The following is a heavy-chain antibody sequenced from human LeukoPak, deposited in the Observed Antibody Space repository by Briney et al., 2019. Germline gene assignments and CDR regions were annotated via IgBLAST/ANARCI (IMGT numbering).Heavy chain of an antibody. J-gene: IGHJ5*02. CDR1: GYTLTELS. Sequence: ASVKVSCKVSGYTLTELSMHWVRQAPGKGLEWMGGFDPEDGETIYAQKFQGRVTMTEDTSTDTAYMELSSLRSEDTAVYYCATDRGHAGTKENWFDPWGQGTLVTVSS. D-gene: IGHD6-13*01. V-gene: IGHV1-24*01. CDR3: ATDRGHAGTKENWFDP. CDR2: FDPEDGET.